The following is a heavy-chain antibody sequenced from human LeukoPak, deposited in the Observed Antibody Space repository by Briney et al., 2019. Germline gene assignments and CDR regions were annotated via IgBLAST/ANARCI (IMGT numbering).Heavy chain of an antibody. D-gene: IGHD3-9*01. CDR1: GFTFDDYY. V-gene: IGHV3-20*04. CDR2: INWNGGSS. J-gene: IGHJ4*02. Sequence: GGSLRLSCAASGFTFDDYYMSWVRQAPGKELEWVSGINWNGGSSGYADSVKGRFTISRDNAKNSLYLQMNSLRAEDTAVYYCARDSIRGGGLRYFDWLYYFDYWGQGTLVTVSS. CDR3: ARDSIRGGGLRYFDWLYYFDY.